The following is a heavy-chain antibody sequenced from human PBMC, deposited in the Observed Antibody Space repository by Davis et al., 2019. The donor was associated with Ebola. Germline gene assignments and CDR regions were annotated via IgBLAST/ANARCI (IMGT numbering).Heavy chain of an antibody. CDR1: GFTFSSYW. V-gene: IGHV4-34*01. CDR3: ARGEWGYCSSTSCYRDYYYGMDV. CDR2: INHSGST. J-gene: IGHJ6*02. D-gene: IGHD2-2*02. Sequence: ESLKISCAASGFTFSSYWMSWVRQAPGKGLEWIGEINHSGSTNYNPSLKSRVTISVDTSKNQFSLKLSSVTAADTAVYYCARGEWGYCSSTSCYRDYYYGMDVWGQGTTVTVSS.